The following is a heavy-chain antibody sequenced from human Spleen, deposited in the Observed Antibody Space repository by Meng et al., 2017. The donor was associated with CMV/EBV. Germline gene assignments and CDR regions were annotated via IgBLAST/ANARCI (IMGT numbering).Heavy chain of an antibody. Sequence: GGSLRLSCAASGFTFSSYWMSWVRQAPGKGLEWVSSISSSSSYIYYADSVKGRFTISRDNAKNSLYLQMNSLRAEDTAVYYCARSRAIQLDAMDVWGQGTTVTVSS. CDR2: ISSSSSYI. J-gene: IGHJ6*02. V-gene: IGHV3-21*01. CDR1: GFTFSSYW. D-gene: IGHD5-18*01. CDR3: ARSRAIQLDAMDV.